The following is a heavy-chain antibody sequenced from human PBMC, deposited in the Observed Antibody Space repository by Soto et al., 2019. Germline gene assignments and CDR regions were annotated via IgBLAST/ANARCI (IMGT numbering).Heavy chain of an antibody. J-gene: IGHJ4*02. Sequence: PGGSLRLSCVASGFTFSSYAMTWVRQAPGKGLEWVAVVSIGGSTHYADSVRGRFTISRDNSKNTLSLQMNSLTAEDTAVYFCAKRRGAGGHFDYWGQGALVTVSS. CDR3: AKRRGAGGHFDY. V-gene: IGHV3-23*01. CDR2: VSIGGST. D-gene: IGHD2-15*01. CDR1: GFTFSSYA.